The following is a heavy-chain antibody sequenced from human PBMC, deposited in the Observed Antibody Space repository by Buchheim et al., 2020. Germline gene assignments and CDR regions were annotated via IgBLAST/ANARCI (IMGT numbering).Heavy chain of an antibody. D-gene: IGHD3-3*01. CDR2: IYTSGST. CDR3: ARGYDFWSGYYSGWFDP. V-gene: IGHV4-61*02. Sequence: QVQLQESGPGLVKPSQTLSLTCTVSGGSISSGSYYWSWIRQPAGKGLEWIGRIYTSGSTNYNPSLKSRVTISVDTSKNQFSLKLSSVTAADTAVYYCARGYDFWSGYYSGWFDPWGQGTL. CDR1: GGSISSGSYY. J-gene: IGHJ5*02.